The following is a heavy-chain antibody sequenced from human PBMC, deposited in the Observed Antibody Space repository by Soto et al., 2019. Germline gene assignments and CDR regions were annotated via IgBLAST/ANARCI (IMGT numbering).Heavy chain of an antibody. CDR1: GYSFTSYW. Sequence: PGESLKISCKGSGYSFTSYWISWVRQMPGKGLEWMGRIDPSDSYTNYSPSFQGHVTISADKSISTAYLQWSSLKASDTAMYYCARDSGYYYYYYYGMDVWSQGTTVTVS. V-gene: IGHV5-10-1*01. CDR2: IDPSDSYT. CDR3: ARDSGYYYYYYYGMDV. D-gene: IGHD3-22*01. J-gene: IGHJ6*02.